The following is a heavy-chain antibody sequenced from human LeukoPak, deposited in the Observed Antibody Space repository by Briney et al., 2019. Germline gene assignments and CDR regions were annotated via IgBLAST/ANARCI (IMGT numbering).Heavy chain of an antibody. CDR3: ARGRGTEDIVVVPAAMHPIYFDY. D-gene: IGHD2-2*01. Sequence: SQTLSLTCAISGDSVSNNNGAWNWIRQSPSRGLEWLGRTYYRSQWYNDYARSVMSRISVDPDTSKNQFSLKLSSVTAADTAVYYCARGRGTEDIVVVPAAMHPIYFDYWGQGTLVTVSS. J-gene: IGHJ4*02. V-gene: IGHV6-1*01. CDR2: TYYRSQWYN. CDR1: GDSVSNNNGA.